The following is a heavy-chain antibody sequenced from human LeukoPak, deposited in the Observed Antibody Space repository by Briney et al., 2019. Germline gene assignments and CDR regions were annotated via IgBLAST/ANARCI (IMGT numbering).Heavy chain of an antibody. J-gene: IGHJ6*02. V-gene: IGHV1-69*13. CDR1: GGTFSSYS. Sequence: SVKVSCKASGGTFSSYSISWVRQAPGQGLEWMGGIIPIFGTANYAQKFQGRVTITADESTSTAYMELSSLRSEDTAVYYCARGPSGYDSSYYYGMDVWGQGTTVTVSS. D-gene: IGHD5-12*01. CDR2: IIPIFGTA. CDR3: ARGPSGYDSSYYYGMDV.